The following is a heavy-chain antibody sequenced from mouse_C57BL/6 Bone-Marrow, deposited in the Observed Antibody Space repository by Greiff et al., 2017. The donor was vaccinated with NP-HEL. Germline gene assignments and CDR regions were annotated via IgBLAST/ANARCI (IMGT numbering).Heavy chain of an antibody. CDR2: IYWDDDK. Sequence: QVTLKVSGPGILQSSQSLSLTCSFSGFSLSTSGMGVSWISPPSGQGLEWLAHIYWDDDKRYNPSLKSRPTISNDTSRNQVFLKITSVDTADTATYYCARRVGDGYPWYFEGWGTGTTVTVSS. CDR1: GFSLSTSGMG. CDR3: ARRVGDGYPWYFEG. J-gene: IGHJ1*03. D-gene: IGHD2-3*01. V-gene: IGHV8-12*01.